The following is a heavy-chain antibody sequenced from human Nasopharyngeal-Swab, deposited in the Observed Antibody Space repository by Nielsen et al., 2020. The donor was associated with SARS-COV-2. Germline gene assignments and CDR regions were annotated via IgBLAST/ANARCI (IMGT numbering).Heavy chain of an antibody. D-gene: IGHD2-2*03. J-gene: IGHJ5*02. Sequence: VRQMPGKGLAWVGFIRSKAYGGTTEYAASVKGRFTISRDDSRSIAYLQMNSLKTEDTAVYYCTSPGYCSSTSCYPDNWFDPWGQGTLVTVSS. V-gene: IGHV3-49*02. CDR2: IRSKAYGGTT. CDR3: TSPGYCSSTSCYPDNWFDP.